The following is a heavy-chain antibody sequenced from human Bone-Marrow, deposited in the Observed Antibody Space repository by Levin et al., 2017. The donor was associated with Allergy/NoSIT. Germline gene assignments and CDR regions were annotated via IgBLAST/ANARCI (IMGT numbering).Heavy chain of an antibody. J-gene: IGHJ3*01. V-gene: IGHV4-34*01. CDR1: GGSFSGFY. CDR2: ITASGNT. Sequence: ASETLSLICDVDGGSFSGFYWSWIRQSPGKGLEWIGEITASGNTNYNPSRKRRVTISIDTSKKQFSLRLESVTAADTASYYCARGPQDPRGGFDVWGQGTMVTVSS. CDR3: ARGPQDPRGGFDV. D-gene: IGHD2-15*01.